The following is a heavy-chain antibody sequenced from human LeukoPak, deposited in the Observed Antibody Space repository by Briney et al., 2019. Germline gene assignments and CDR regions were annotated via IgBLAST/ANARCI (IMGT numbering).Heavy chain of an antibody. CDR3: ARHSGSYLRDFDY. CDR1: GDSISSSSYS. J-gene: IGHJ4*02. V-gene: IGHV4-39*01. Sequence: SETLSLTCTVSGDSISSSSYSWGWIRQPPGKGLEWIGSIYYSGSSYYNPSLKSRVTISVDTSKNQFSLKLSSVTATDTAVYYCARHSGSYLRDFDYWGQGTLVTVSS. CDR2: IYYSGSS. D-gene: IGHD1-26*01.